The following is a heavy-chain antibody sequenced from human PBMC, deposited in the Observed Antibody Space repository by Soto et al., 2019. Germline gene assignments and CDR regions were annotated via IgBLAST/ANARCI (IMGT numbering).Heavy chain of an antibody. V-gene: IGHV4-34*01. CDR1: GGSFSGYY. Sequence: QVQLQQWGAGLLKPSETLSLTCAVYGGSFSGYYWSWIRQPPGKGLEWIGEINHSGSTNYNPSLKSRVTISVDTSKNQFSLKLSSVTAADTAVYYCASREWLVRIFDYWGQGTLVTVSS. J-gene: IGHJ4*02. CDR2: INHSGST. D-gene: IGHD6-19*01. CDR3: ASREWLVRIFDY.